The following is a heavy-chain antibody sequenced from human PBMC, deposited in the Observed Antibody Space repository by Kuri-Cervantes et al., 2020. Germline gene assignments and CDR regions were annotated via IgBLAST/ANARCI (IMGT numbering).Heavy chain of an antibody. CDR2: IIPIFGTA. J-gene: IGHJ4*02. V-gene: IGHV1-69*06. D-gene: IGHD3-3*01. Sequence: SVKVSCKASGGTFSSYAISWVRQAPGQGLEWMGGIIPIFGTANYAQKFQGRVTITADKSTSTAYMELSSLRSEDTAVYYCARDRFLEWLWFFDYWGQGTLVTVSS. CDR1: GGTFSSYA. CDR3: ARDRFLEWLWFFDY.